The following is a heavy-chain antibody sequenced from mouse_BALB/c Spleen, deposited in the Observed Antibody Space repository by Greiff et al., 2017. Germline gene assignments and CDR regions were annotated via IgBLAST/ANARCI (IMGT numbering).Heavy chain of an antibody. CDR2: FYPGSGSI. J-gene: IGHJ3*01. Sequence: VKLMESGAGLVKPGASVKLSCKASGYTFTEYIIHWVKQRSGQGLEWIGWFYPGSGSIKYNEKFKDKATLTADKSSSTVYMELSRLTSEDSAVYFCARHEGAYRYDGASWFAYWGQGTLVTVSA. CDR3: ARHEGAYRYDGASWFAY. V-gene: IGHV1-62-2*01. CDR1: GYTFTEYI. D-gene: IGHD2-14*01.